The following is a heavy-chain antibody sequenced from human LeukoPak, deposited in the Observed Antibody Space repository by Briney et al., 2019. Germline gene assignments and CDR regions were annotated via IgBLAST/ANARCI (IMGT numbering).Heavy chain of an antibody. J-gene: IGHJ4*02. V-gene: IGHV1-18*01. D-gene: IGHD3-10*01. Sequence: GASVKVSCKASGYTFTSYGISWVRQAPGQGLEWMGWISAYNGNTNYAQKLQGRVTMTTDTSTSTAYMELRSLRSDDTAVYYCARDSFTMVRGVTNHYFDYWGQGTLVTVSS. CDR2: ISAYNGNT. CDR1: GYTFTSYG. CDR3: ARDSFTMVRGVTNHYFDY.